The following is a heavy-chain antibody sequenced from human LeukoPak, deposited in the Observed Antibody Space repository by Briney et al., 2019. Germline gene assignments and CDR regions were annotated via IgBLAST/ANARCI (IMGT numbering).Heavy chain of an antibody. CDR2: ISHDGTT. J-gene: IGHJ4*02. CDR3: ARDLSVYYYYYFDF. V-gene: IGHV4-38-2*02. Sequence: SEPLSLTCTVSDYSIGSGYSWGWIRQPPGKGLEWIATISHDGTTFYNPSLKSRVTMTLDTSRNQFSLRLSSVTAADTAVYYCARDLSVYYYYYFDFWGQGTLVTVSS. CDR1: DYSIGSGYS. D-gene: IGHD3-22*01.